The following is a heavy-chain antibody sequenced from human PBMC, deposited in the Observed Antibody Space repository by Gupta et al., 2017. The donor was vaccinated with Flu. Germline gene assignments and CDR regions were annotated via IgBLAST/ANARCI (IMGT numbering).Heavy chain of an antibody. CDR2: VYYVGST. J-gene: IGHJ4*02. CDR1: Y. CDR3: ARSDDYFDH. Sequence: YWSWIRQPPGKGLEYIGSVYYVGSTYYNVCLKSRVTISIDTSKNQFSLRLASVTAEDTAVYYCARSDDYFDHWGQGALVTVSS. V-gene: IGHV4-39*01.